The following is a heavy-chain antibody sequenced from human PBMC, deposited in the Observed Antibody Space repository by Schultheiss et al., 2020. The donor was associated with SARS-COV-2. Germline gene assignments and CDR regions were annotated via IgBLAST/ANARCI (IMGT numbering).Heavy chain of an antibody. J-gene: IGHJ4*02. CDR3: TTIAVAVGWDY. D-gene: IGHD6-19*01. CDR2: IRSKAYGGTT. Sequence: GGSLRLSCTASGFTFGDYAMSWFRQAPGKGLEWVGFIRSKAYGGTTEYAASVKGRFTISRDDSKSIAYLQMNSLKTEDTAVYYCTTIAVAVGWDYWGQGTLVTVSS. CDR1: GFTFGDYA. V-gene: IGHV3-49*03.